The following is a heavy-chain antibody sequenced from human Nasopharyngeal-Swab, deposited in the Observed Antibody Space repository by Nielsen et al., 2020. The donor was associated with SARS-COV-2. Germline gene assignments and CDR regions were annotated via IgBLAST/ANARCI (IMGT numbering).Heavy chain of an antibody. CDR3: AGGNQWLSFDL. D-gene: IGHD6-19*01. CDR2: ISSSGRHI. Sequence: GGSLRLSCTGSGFTFSDSYMRWIRQAPGKGLEWVAYISSSGRHIYYADSVKGRFTISRDNAKNSLFLHMDSLRVEDTALYYCAGGNQWLSFDLWGQGTLVTVSS. V-gene: IGHV3-11*04. J-gene: IGHJ4*02. CDR1: GFTFSDSY.